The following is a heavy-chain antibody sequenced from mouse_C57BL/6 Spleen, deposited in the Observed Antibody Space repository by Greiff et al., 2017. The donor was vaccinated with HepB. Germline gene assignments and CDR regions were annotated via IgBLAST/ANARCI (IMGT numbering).Heavy chain of an antibody. V-gene: IGHV1-18*01. J-gene: IGHJ3*01. D-gene: IGHD1-1*01. Sequence: EVQLQESGPELVKPGASVKIPCKASGYTFTDYNMDWVKQSHGKSLEWIGDINPNNGGTIYNQKFKGKATLTVDKSSSTAYMELRSLTSEDTAVYYCARKGGIYYYGSSPWFAYWGQGTLVTVSA. CDR1: GYTFTDYN. CDR3: ARKGGIYYYGSSPWFAY. CDR2: INPNNGGT.